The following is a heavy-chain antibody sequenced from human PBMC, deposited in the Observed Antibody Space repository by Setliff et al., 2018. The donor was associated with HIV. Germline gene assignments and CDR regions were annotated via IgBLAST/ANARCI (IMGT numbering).Heavy chain of an antibody. CDR3: ARDFGRTLDY. CDR2: INTDTGSP. CDR1: GYTFTSYY. Sequence: ASVKVSCKASGYTFTSYYMHWVRQAPGQGLEWMGWINTDTGSPTYAQGVTGHFVFSLDTSVSTAYLQISSVKAEDTAMYYCARDFGRTLDYWGRGTLVTVSS. D-gene: IGHD3-3*01. J-gene: IGHJ4*02. V-gene: IGHV7-4-1*02.